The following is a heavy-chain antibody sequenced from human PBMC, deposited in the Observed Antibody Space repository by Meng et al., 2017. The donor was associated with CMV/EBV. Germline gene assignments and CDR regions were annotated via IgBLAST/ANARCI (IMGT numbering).Heavy chain of an antibody. CDR2: MNPNSGNT. Sequence: GESLKISCKASGYTFTSYDINWVRQATGQGLEWMGWMNPNSGNTGYAQKFQGRVTITRNTSISTAYMELSSLRSEDTAVYYCARGGERGYVGFWSGYYYYYYGMDVWGQGTTVTVSS. D-gene: IGHD3-3*01. J-gene: IGHJ6*02. CDR3: ARGGERGYVGFWSGYYYYYYGMDV. CDR1: GYTFTSYD. V-gene: IGHV1-8*03.